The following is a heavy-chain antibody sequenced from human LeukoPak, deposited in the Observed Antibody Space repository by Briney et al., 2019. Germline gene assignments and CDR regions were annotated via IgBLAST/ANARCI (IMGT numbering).Heavy chain of an antibody. CDR3: ARIFMATTQFIDY. V-gene: IGHV3-7*01. CDR2: INQDGSDK. D-gene: IGHD1-26*01. CDR1: RFTFSSYW. J-gene: IGHJ4*02. Sequence: PGGSLRLSRAASRFTFSSYWMSWVRQAPGKGLEWVANINQDGSDKYYVDSVKGRFTISRDNAKSSLYLQMNSLRAEDTAVYYCARIFMATTQFIDYWGQGTLVTVSS.